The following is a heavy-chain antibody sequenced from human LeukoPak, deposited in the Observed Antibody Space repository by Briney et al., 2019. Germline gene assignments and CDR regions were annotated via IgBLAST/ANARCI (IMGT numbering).Heavy chain of an antibody. Sequence: GGSLRLSCAASGFTFSSYWMHWVRQAPGKGLVWVSRINTDGSSTTYADFMKGRFTISRDNAKNTLYLQMNSLRAEDTAVYYCATAGAPVNYGDCWGQGTLVTVSS. D-gene: IGHD4-17*01. V-gene: IGHV3-74*01. CDR2: INTDGSST. CDR3: ATAGAPVNYGDC. CDR1: GFTFSSYW. J-gene: IGHJ4*02.